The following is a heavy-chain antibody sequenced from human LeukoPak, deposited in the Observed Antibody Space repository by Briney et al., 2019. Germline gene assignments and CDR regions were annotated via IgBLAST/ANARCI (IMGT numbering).Heavy chain of an antibody. D-gene: IGHD5-24*01. Sequence: GGSLRLSCVASGFPFSSYWMTWVRQAPGKGLEWVANIKQDGSKKSYVDSVKGRFTISRDNAKNSLYLQMNSLRAEDTSIYYCTRVGYIDEGIDYWGQGTLVTVSS. CDR3: TRVGYIDEGIDY. V-gene: IGHV3-7*04. J-gene: IGHJ4*02. CDR1: GFPFSSYW. CDR2: IKQDGSKK.